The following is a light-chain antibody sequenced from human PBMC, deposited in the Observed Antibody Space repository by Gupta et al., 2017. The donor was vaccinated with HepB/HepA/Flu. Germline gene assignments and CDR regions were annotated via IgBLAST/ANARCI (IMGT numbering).Light chain of an antibody. CDR2: GNT. Sequence: QTVLTQPPSVSGALGQRVTLSCNGSNSNIGAGYDVHWYQQLPGTAPKVLIYGNTNRPSGVPDRFSGSKSGTSASLAITGLQAEDEADYYCQSYDSGLSGSVFGGGTKLTVL. V-gene: IGLV1-40*01. CDR3: QSYDSGLSGSV. CDR1: NSNIGAGYD. J-gene: IGLJ2*01.